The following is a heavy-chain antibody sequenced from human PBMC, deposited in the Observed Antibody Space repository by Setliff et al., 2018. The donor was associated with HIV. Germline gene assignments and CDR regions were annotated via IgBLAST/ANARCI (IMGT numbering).Heavy chain of an antibody. CDR1: GDSVSSGYY. Sequence: SETLSLTCAVSGDSVSSGYYWGWIRQPPGKGLEWIARIDYSGSTYYAPSLKSRVTISVDTSKNQFSWKLTPVTAADTAVYFCARVVPREVAPGGFDIWGQGTMVTVSS. CDR2: IDYSGST. J-gene: IGHJ3*02. CDR3: ARVVPREVAPGGFDI. V-gene: IGHV4-38-2*01. D-gene: IGHD5-12*01.